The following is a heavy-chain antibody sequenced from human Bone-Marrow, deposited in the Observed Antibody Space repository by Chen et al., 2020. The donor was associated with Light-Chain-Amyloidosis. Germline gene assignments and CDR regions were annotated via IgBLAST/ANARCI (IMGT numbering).Heavy chain of an antibody. CDR2: IKQDGSEK. J-gene: IGHJ4*02. V-gene: IGHV3-7*05. CDR3: VRDYYASIDS. D-gene: IGHD3-10*01. Sequence: EVQLVESGGGLVQTGGSLRLSCVASGFTVSTSWMAWVRQAPGKGLEWVANIKQDGSEKYYVDSVKGRFTMSRDNAKNSMSLQMNSLRAEDTAIYYCVRDYYASIDSWGQGTLVTVSS. CDR1: GFTVSTSW.